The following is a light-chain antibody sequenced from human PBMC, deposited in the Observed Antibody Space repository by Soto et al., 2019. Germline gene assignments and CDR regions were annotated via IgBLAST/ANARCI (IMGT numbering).Light chain of an antibody. Sequence: EIVLTQSPATLSFSPGERATLSCRASQSVSSYLAWYQQKPGQAPRLLIYDASNRATGIPARFSGSGSGTDFTLTISSLEPEDFAVYYCQQRSNWPPRFTFGPGTKVDIK. J-gene: IGKJ3*01. CDR1: QSVSSY. CDR3: QQRSNWPPRFT. CDR2: DAS. V-gene: IGKV3-11*01.